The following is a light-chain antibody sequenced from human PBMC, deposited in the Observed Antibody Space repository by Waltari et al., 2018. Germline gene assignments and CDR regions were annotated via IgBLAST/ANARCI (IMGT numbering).Light chain of an antibody. J-gene: IGKJ5*01. CDR2: DAS. CDR1: QSVSTH. CDR3: QQRGKWPIT. Sequence: EIVVAQSPATLSLSPGERATLSCRASQSVSTHLGWYQQKPGQAPRLLIYDASTRATGIPARFSGSESWTDFTLTISSLEPEDFAIYYCQQRGKWPITFGQGTRLEIK. V-gene: IGKV3-11*01.